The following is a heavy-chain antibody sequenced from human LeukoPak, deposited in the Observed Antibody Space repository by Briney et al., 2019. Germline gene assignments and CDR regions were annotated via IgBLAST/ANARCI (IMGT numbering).Heavy chain of an antibody. V-gene: IGHV4-34*01. CDR3: ARAAARRITIFGVVSYYYYYMDV. Sequence: PSETLSLTCAVYGGSFSGYYWSWIRQPPGKGLEWIGEINHSGSTNYNPSLKSRVTISVDTSKSQFSLKLSSVTAADTAVYYCARAAARRITIFGVVSYYYYYMDVWGKGTTVTVSS. J-gene: IGHJ6*03. D-gene: IGHD3-3*01. CDR2: INHSGST. CDR1: GGSFSGYY.